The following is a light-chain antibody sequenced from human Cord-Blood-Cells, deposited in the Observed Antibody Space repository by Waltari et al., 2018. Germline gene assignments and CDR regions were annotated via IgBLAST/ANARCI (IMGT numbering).Light chain of an antibody. CDR2: DAS. CDR3: QQRSNWHPLT. CDR1: QSVSSY. J-gene: IGKJ4*01. Sequence: EIVLTQSPATLSLSPGERDTLSCRASQSVSSYLAWYQQKPGQAPRLLIYDASNRATGIPARFSGSGSGTDFTLTISSLEPEDFAVYYCQQRSNWHPLTFGGGTKVEIK. V-gene: IGKV3-11*01.